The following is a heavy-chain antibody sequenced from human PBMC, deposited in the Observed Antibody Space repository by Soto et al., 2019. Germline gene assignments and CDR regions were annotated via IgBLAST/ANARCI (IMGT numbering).Heavy chain of an antibody. V-gene: IGHV3-74*01. J-gene: IGHJ6*02. Sequence: GGSLRLSCAASGFTFSSYWMHWVRQAPGKGLVWVSRINSDGSSTTYADSVKGRFTISRDNAKNTLYLQMNSLRAEDTAVYYCARDYYRFNSGYGFSMDVWGQGTTVTVSS. CDR3: ARDYYRFNSGYGFSMDV. D-gene: IGHD5-12*01. CDR1: GFTFSSYW. CDR2: INSDGSST.